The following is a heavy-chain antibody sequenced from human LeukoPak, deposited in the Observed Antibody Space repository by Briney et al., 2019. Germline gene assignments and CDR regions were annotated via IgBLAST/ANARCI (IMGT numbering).Heavy chain of an antibody. CDR1: GFTFSSYA. V-gene: IGHV3-23*01. CDR3: EKDETMVRGGSRPY. J-gene: IGHJ4*02. CDR2: ISGSGDST. Sequence: GGSLRLSXAASGFTFSSYAMSWVRQAPGKGLEWVSGISGSGDSTYYADSVKGRFTISRDNSKNTLYLQMNSLRAEDTAVYYCEKDETMVRGGSRPYWGQGTPVTVSS. D-gene: IGHD3-10*01.